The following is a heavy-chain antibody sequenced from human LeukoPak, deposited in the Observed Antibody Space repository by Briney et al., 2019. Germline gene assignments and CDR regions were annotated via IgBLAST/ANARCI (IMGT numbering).Heavy chain of an antibody. CDR3: ARGGNSLDY. Sequence: GASVKVSCKVSGYTLTELSMHWVRQAPGKGLEWMGGFDPEDGETIYAQKFQGRVTMTRDTSISTAYMELSRLRSDDTAVYYCARGGNSLDYWGQGTLVTVSS. V-gene: IGHV1-24*01. D-gene: IGHD4-23*01. J-gene: IGHJ4*02. CDR2: FDPEDGET. CDR1: GYTLTELS.